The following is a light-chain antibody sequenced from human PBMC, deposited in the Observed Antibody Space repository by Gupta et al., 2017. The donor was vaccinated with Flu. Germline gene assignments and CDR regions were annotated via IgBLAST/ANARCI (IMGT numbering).Light chain of an antibody. V-gene: IGKV3-11*01. CDR2: DAS. CDR1: QSVSSY. CDR3: QQRSYWPLT. J-gene: IGKJ4*01. Sequence: EIVLTQSPATLSLSPGERVTLSCRASQSVSSYLAWYQQKPGQAPRLFIYDASNRATGIPARFSGSGSGTDFTLTISSLEPEDFAVYFCQQRSYWPLTFGGGTKVEIK.